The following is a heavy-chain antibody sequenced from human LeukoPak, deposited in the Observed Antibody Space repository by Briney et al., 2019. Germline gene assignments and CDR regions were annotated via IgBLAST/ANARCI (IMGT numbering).Heavy chain of an antibody. CDR3: ARAPLGSGSYYSAFDI. Sequence: GGSLRLSCAASVFTFSSYSMNWVRQAPGKGLEWVSSISSSSYIYYADSVKGRFTISRDNAKNSLYLQMNSLRAEDTAVYYCARAPLGSGSYYSAFDIWGQGTMVTVSS. J-gene: IGHJ3*02. CDR1: VFTFSSYS. CDR2: ISSSSYI. D-gene: IGHD3-10*01. V-gene: IGHV3-21*01.